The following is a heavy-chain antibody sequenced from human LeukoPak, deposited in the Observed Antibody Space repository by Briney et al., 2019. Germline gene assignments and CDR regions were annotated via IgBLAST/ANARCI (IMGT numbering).Heavy chain of an antibody. J-gene: IGHJ4*02. V-gene: IGHV1-69-2*01. CDR1: GYSFIDYF. Sequence: ASVTISCKASGYSFIDYFIHWVQQAPGKGLEWMGRINVEDGDTIYAENFQGRVTMTADTSTETAYMEMSSLRSGDTAIYYCATFSGSSTYSFDNWGQGTLITVSS. CDR2: INVEDGDT. CDR3: ATFSGSSTYSFDN. D-gene: IGHD1-26*01.